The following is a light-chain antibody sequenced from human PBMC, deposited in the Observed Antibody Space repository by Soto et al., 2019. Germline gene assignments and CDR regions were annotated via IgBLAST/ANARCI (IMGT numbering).Light chain of an antibody. CDR3: QQYYNTPYT. CDR1: RTLFYPSNNKPY. J-gene: IGKJ2*01. CDR2: WAS. V-gene: IGKV4-1*01. Sequence: DIVMTQSPDSLAVSLGERATINCKSNRTLFYPSNNKPYLAWYQQKAGQPPKLLIYWASMRESGVPDRFSGSGSGTDFTLTISSLQAEDVAIFYCQQYYNTPYTFGQGTKLEIK.